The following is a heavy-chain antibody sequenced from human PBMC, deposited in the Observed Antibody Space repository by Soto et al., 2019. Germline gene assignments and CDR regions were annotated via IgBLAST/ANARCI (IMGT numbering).Heavy chain of an antibody. CDR3: ARGLCGGACWRGHYYYYGMDV. V-gene: IGHV6-1*01. D-gene: IGHD2-21*02. J-gene: IGHJ6*02. Sequence: SQTLSLTCAISGDSVSSNSAAWNWIRQSPSRGLEWLGRTYYRSKWYNDYAVSVKSRITINPDTSKNQFSLQLNSVTPEDTAVYYCARGLCGGACWRGHYYYYGMDVWGQGTTVTVSS. CDR2: TYYRSKWYN. CDR1: GDSVSSNSAA.